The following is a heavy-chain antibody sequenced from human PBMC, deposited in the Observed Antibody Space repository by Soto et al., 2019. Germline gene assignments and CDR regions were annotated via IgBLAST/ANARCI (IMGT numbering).Heavy chain of an antibody. CDR3: ARGWFGLDV. CDR1: GFTLTGRS. Sequence: EVQLVESGGGLVQPGGSLRLSCAASGFTLTGRSMHWVRQVPGKGLVWVSGIDNAGTDSTYADSVKGRFTSSRDNAKNMLYIQMIQLRVEDTEVYYFARGWFGLDVWGQGTTVTVSS. V-gene: IGHV3-74*01. CDR2: IDNAGTDS. J-gene: IGHJ6*02. D-gene: IGHD3-10*01.